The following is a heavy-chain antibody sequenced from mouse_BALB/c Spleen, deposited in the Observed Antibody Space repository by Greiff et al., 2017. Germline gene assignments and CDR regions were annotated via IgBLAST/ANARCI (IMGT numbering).Heavy chain of an antibody. CDR3: AKRLRDYAMDY. Sequence: EVQGVESGGDLVKPGGSLKLSCAASGFTFSSYGMSWVRQTPDKRLEWVATISSGGSYTYYPDSVKGRFTISRDNAKNTLYLQMSSLKSEDTAMYYCAKRLRDYAMDYWGQGTSVTVSS. CDR2: ISSGGSYT. D-gene: IGHD1-1*01. V-gene: IGHV5-6*01. J-gene: IGHJ4*01. CDR1: GFTFSSYG.